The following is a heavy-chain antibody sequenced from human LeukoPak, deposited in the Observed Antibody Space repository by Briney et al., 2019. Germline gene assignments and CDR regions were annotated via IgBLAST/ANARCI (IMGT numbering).Heavy chain of an antibody. D-gene: IGHD6-6*01. CDR1: GFTVSSNY. Sequence: GGSLRLSCAASGFTVSSNYMSWVRQAPGKGLEWVSVIYSGGSTYYADSVKGRFTISRDNSKNTLYLQMNSLRAEDTAVYYCAKGEYSSSPFDYWGQGTLVTVSS. CDR2: IYSGGST. V-gene: IGHV3-66*01. CDR3: AKGEYSSSPFDY. J-gene: IGHJ4*02.